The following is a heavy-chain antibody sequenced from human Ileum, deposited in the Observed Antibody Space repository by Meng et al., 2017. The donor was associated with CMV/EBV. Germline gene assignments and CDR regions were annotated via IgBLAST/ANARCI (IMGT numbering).Heavy chain of an antibody. CDR3: ATDPNWGTL. Sequence: VQLVEFGGGLVKPGGSLRLSCAVSQFIFSTYDMNWVRQAPGKGLEWVASIGRSGTDIAYADSVEGRFTISRDIPKNALYLQMNSLRAEDTAVYYCATDPNWGTLWGQGALVTVSS. CDR2: IGRSGTDI. V-gene: IGHV3-21*02. J-gene: IGHJ4*02. D-gene: IGHD7-27*01. CDR1: QFIFSTYD.